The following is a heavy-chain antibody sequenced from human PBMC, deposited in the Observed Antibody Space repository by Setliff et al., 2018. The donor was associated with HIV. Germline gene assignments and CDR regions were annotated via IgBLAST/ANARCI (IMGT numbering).Heavy chain of an antibody. V-gene: IGHV1-18*01. J-gene: IGHJ5*02. CDR1: GYTFTSYG. D-gene: IGHD3-9*01. CDR2: ISAYNGNT. Sequence: ASVKVSCKASGYTFTSYGISWVRQAPGQGLEWMGWISAYNGNTNYAQKLQGRVTMTTDTSTSTAYMELRSLRSDDTAVYYCAGYALRYFGWLGSWFDPWGQGTLVTVSS. CDR3: AGYALRYFGWLGSWFDP.